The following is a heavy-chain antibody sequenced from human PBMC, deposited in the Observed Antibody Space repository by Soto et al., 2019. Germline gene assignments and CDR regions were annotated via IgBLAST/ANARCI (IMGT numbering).Heavy chain of an antibody. CDR2: IIPMFAAT. CDR1: GGSFSDFA. CDR3: ARGEIVAVPAALSSYHDYTNYRFDS. V-gene: IGHV1-69*01. J-gene: IGHJ4*02. D-gene: IGHD2-15*01. Sequence: QVQLAQSGAEMTKPGSSVKVSCRASGGSFSDFAFSWVRQAPGQGLEWMGGIIPMFAATKYAQRLQDRVTITADESTDTVYLALNRLTSEDTAIYYCARGEIVAVPAALSSYHDYTNYRFDSWGQGTLVTVSS.